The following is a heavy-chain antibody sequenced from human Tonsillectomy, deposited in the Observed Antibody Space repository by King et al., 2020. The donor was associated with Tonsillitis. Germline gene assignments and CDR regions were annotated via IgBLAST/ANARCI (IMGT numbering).Heavy chain of an antibody. D-gene: IGHD6-13*01. CDR3: AKDMKGAAGYLDS. V-gene: IGHV3-43D*03. Sequence: VQLVESGGVAVQPGGSLRLSCAASGFTFDDYAMHWVRQAPGKGLEWVSLISWDGDNTYYADSVKGQFTISRDNSKNSLYLQMNSLRAEDTALYYCAKDMKGAAGYLDSWGQGTQVTVSS. CDR2: ISWDGDNT. J-gene: IGHJ4*02. CDR1: GFTFDDYA.